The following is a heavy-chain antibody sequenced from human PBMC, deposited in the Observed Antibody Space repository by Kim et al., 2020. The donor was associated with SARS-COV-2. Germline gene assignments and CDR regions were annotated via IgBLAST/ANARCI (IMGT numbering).Heavy chain of an antibody. CDR3: ARGRGCSSTSCYYYYYYYGMDV. J-gene: IGHJ6*02. Sequence: SETLSLTCAVYGGSFSGYYWSWIRQPPGKGLEWIGEINHSGSTNYNPSLKSRVTISVDTSKNQFSLKLSSVTAADTAVYYCARGRGCSSTSCYYYYYYYGMDVWGQGTTVTVSS. V-gene: IGHV4-34*01. CDR2: INHSGST. D-gene: IGHD2-2*01. CDR1: GGSFSGYY.